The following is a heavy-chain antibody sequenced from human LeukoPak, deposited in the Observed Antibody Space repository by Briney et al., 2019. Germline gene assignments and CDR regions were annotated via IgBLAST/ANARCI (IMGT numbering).Heavy chain of an antibody. J-gene: IGHJ4*02. CDR3: ARIYCSSTNCHRHFDY. V-gene: IGHV3-7*01. D-gene: IGHD2-2*01. Sequence: GGSLRLSCTASGFTFGTYWMTWVRQAPGKGLEWVANMKQDGSEKYYVDSVKGRFTISRDNAKNSLYLQMNSLRAEDTAVYYCARIYCSSTNCHRHFDYWGQGTLVTVSS. CDR1: GFTFGTYW. CDR2: MKQDGSEK.